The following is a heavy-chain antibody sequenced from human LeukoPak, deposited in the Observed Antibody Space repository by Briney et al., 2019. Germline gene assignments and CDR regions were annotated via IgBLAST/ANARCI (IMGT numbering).Heavy chain of an antibody. CDR3: AKELIPAASYYYYGMDV. J-gene: IGHJ6*02. CDR2: ISYDGSNK. CDR1: GFTFSSYG. V-gene: IGHV3-30*18. Sequence: GGSLRLSCAASGFTFSSYGMHWVRQAPGKGLEWVAVISYDGSNKYYADSVKGRFTIPRDNSKNTLYLQMNSLRAEDTAVYYCAKELIPAASYYYYGMDVWGQGTTVTVSS. D-gene: IGHD2-2*01.